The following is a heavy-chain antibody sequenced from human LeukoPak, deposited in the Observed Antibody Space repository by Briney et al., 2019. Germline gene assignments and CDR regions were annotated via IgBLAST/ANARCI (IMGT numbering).Heavy chain of an antibody. CDR1: GFTFGTFW. CDR3: ARGGLEPVDY. J-gene: IGHJ4*02. Sequence: GGSLRLSCVASGFTFGTFWIHWVRQAPGKGLVWVSRINPEETTTNYADAVKGRFTISRDNAKNTLYLQMNSLRAEDTAVYYCARGGLEPVDYWGQGTLVTVSS. V-gene: IGHV3-74*01. D-gene: IGHD1-14*01. CDR2: INPEETTT.